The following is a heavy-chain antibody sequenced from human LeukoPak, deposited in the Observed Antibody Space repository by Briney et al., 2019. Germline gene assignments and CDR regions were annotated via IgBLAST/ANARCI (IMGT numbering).Heavy chain of an antibody. CDR2: ISSSSSYI. D-gene: IGHD4-11*01. CDR3: ARLRYSNRNDAFDI. V-gene: IGHV3-21*01. Sequence: PGGSLRLSCAASGFTFSSYSMNWVRQAPGKGLEWVSSISSSSSYIYYADSVKGRFTISRDNAKNSLYLQMNSLRAEDTAVYYCARLRYSNRNDAFDIWGQGTMVTVSS. J-gene: IGHJ3*02. CDR1: GFTFSSYS.